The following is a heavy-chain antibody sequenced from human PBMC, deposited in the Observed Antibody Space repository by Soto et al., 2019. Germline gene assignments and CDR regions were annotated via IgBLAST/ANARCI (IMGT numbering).Heavy chain of an antibody. CDR3: AKDITPWALLPRDAVATAFDI. CDR2: ISWNSGSI. V-gene: IGHV3-9*01. D-gene: IGHD5-12*01. Sequence: GGSLRLSCAASGFIFNYAWMNWVRQAPGKGLEWVSGISWNSGSIGYADSVKGRFTISRDNAKNSLYLQMNSLRAEDTALYYCAKDITPWALLPRDAVATAFDIWGQGTMVTVSS. CDR1: GFIFNYAW. J-gene: IGHJ3*02.